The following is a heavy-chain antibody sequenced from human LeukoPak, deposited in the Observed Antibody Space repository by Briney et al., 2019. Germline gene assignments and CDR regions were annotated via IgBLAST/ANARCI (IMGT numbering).Heavy chain of an antibody. CDR2: INHSGST. Sequence: SETLSLTCAVYGGSFSGYYWSWIRQPPGKGLEWIGEINHSGSTNYNPSLKSRVTISVDTSKDQFSLKLSSVTAADTAVYYCARARGHYYGSGSRYYYYYYGMDVWGQGTTVTVSS. D-gene: IGHD3-10*01. CDR3: ARARGHYYGSGSRYYYYYYGMDV. CDR1: GGSFSGYY. J-gene: IGHJ6*02. V-gene: IGHV4-34*01.